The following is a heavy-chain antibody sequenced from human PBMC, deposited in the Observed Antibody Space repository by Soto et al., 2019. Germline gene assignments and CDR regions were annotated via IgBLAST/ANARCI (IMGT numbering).Heavy chain of an antibody. J-gene: IGHJ6*03. D-gene: IGHD1-7*01. CDR3: ARDGNTATTHYYHMDL. V-gene: IGHV3-30*03. Sequence: GGSLRLSCAASGFTFSSYGMHWVRQAPGKGLECVAVISYDGTSTFYADSVKGRFTISRDNSKNTLCLQMTSLRADDTAVYFCARDGNTATTHYYHMDLWGKGTTVTVSS. CDR2: ISYDGTST. CDR1: GFTFSSYG.